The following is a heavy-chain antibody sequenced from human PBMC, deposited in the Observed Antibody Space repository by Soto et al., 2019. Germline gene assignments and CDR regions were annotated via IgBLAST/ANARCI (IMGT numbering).Heavy chain of an antibody. Sequence: VASVKVSCKASGGTFSSYAISWVRQAPGQGLEWMGGIIPIFGTANYAQKFQGRVTITADESTSTAYMELSSLRSEDTAVYYCARDQAVVVPAAIAYYYYGMDVWGQGTTVTVYS. J-gene: IGHJ6*02. D-gene: IGHD2-2*02. CDR1: GGTFSSYA. CDR2: IIPIFGTA. V-gene: IGHV1-69*13. CDR3: ARDQAVVVPAAIAYYYYGMDV.